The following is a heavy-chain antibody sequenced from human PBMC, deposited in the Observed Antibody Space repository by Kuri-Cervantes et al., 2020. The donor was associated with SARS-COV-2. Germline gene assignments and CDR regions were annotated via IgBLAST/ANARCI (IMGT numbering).Heavy chain of an antibody. V-gene: IGHV4-59*08. CDR3: ARTLTRFLEWFLFDY. J-gene: IGHJ4*02. CDR1: GGSISSYC. CDR2: IYYSGST. Sequence: ESLKISCTVSGGSISSYCWSWIRQPPGKGLEWVGYIYYSGSTYYNPSLKSRVTISVDTSKNQFSLKLSSVTAADTAVYYCARTLTRFLEWFLFDYWGQGTLVTVSS. D-gene: IGHD3-3*01.